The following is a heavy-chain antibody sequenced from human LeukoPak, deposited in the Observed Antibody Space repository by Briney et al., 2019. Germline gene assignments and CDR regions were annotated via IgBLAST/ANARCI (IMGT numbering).Heavy chain of an antibody. CDR3: AGEGGYSYGPYYYYYGMDV. CDR2: INHSGST. CDR1: GGSFSGYY. V-gene: IGHV4-34*01. D-gene: IGHD5-18*01. J-gene: IGHJ6*02. Sequence: PSETLSLTCAVYGGSFSGYYWSWIRQPPGKGLEWIGEINHSGSTNYNPSLKSRVTISVDTSKNQFSLKLSSVTAADTAVYYCAGEGGYSYGPYYYYYGMDVWGQGTTVTVSS.